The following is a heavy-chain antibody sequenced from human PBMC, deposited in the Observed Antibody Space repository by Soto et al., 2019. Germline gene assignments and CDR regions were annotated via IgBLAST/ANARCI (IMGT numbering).Heavy chain of an antibody. Sequence: QVQLVQSGAEVKKPGSSVKVSCKASGGTFSSYTISWVRQAPGQGLEWMGRIIPILGIANYAQKFQGRVTITADKSTSTAYMELSSLRSEDTAVYYCARDPNYGSGSYYNYYYYGMDVWGQGTTVTVSS. D-gene: IGHD3-10*01. J-gene: IGHJ6*02. CDR1: GGTFSSYT. CDR3: ARDPNYGSGSYYNYYYYGMDV. CDR2: IIPILGIA. V-gene: IGHV1-69*08.